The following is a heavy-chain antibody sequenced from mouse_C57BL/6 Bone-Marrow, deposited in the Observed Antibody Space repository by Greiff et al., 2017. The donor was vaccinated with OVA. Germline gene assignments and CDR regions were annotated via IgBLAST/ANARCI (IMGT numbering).Heavy chain of an antibody. CDR3: ARGAFYYYDSSRYAMDY. J-gene: IGHJ4*01. V-gene: IGHV1-18*01. CDR2: INPNNGGT. Sequence: VQLQQSGPELVKPGASVKIPCKASGYTFTDYNMDWVKQSHGKSLEWIGDINPNNGGTIYNQKFKGKATLTVDKSSSTAYMELRSLTSEDTAVYYCARGAFYYYDSSRYAMDYWGQGTSVTVSS. CDR1: GYTFTDYN. D-gene: IGHD1-1*01.